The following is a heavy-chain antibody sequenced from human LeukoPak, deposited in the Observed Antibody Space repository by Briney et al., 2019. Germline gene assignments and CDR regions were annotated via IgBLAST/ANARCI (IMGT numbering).Heavy chain of an antibody. Sequence: PGGSLRLSCAASGFTASSNYMSWVRQAPGTGLEWVSVIYSGGSTYYPDSVKGRFTISRDNSKNTLYLQMNSLRAEDTAVYYCARERADYSSAFDIWGQGTMVTVSS. CDR1: GFTASSNY. CDR3: ARERADYSSAFDI. D-gene: IGHD4-11*01. V-gene: IGHV3-66*01. J-gene: IGHJ3*02. CDR2: IYSGGST.